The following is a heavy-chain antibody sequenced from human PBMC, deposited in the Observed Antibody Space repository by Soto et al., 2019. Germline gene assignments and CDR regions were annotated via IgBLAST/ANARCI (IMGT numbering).Heavy chain of an antibody. V-gene: IGHV4-4*02. Sequence: SETLSLTCAVSGGSISSSNWWSWVRQPPGKGLEWIGEIYHSGSTNYNPSLQSRISIDVDTSQNQFSLTLNSVTAADTAVYYCATDLGGPPLNRFDSWGQGTLGTVSS. J-gene: IGHJ5*01. D-gene: IGHD3-10*01. CDR2: IYHSGST. CDR3: ATDLGGPPLNRFDS. CDR1: GGSISSSNW.